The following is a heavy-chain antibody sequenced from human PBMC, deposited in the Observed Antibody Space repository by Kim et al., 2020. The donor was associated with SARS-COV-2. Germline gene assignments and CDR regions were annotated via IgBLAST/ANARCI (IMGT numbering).Heavy chain of an antibody. V-gene: IGHV1-69*13. CDR3: ARSGVVPAARESPGMDV. J-gene: IGHJ6*02. CDR2: IIPIFGTA. CDR1: GGTFSSYA. Sequence: SVKVSCKASGGTFSSYAISWVRQAPGQGLEWMGGIIPIFGTANYAQKFQGRVTITADESTSTAYMELSSLRSEDTAVYYCARSGVVPAARESPGMDVWGQGTTVTVSS. D-gene: IGHD2-2*01.